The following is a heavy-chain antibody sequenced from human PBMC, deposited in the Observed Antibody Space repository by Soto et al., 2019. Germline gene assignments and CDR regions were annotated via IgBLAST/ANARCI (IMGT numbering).Heavy chain of an antibody. CDR3: AHIVVAGLGYYFDY. CDR2: IYWDDDK. CDR1: WFSLSSTRMA. J-gene: IGHJ4*02. D-gene: IGHD6-19*01. Sequence: HITLKESGPTLVKPTQTLTLTCTFSWFSLSSTRMAVGWIRQPPGKALEWLPLIYWDDDKHYSPFLKSRLTITKDTSKNQVVLTISDMDPVDTARYYCAHIVVAGLGYYFDYWGQGTLVTLSS. V-gene: IGHV2-5*02.